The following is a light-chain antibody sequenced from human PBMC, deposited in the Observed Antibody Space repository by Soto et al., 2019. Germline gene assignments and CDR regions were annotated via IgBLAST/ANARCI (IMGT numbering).Light chain of an antibody. CDR3: QQYGSSPLT. J-gene: IGKJ4*01. Sequence: EIVLTQSPGTLHLSPGERATLSCRASQSVSSNYLAWYQQKPGQAPWLLIYGASSRATGIPDRFSGSGSGTDFTLTISILEPEDCAVYYCQQYGSSPLTFGGVTKVEIK. CDR2: GAS. CDR1: QSVSSNY. V-gene: IGKV3-20*01.